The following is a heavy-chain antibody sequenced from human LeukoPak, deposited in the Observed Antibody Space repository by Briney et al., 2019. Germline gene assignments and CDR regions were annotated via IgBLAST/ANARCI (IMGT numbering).Heavy chain of an antibody. D-gene: IGHD3-10*02. CDR3: AELGITMIGGV. Sequence: GGSLRLSCAASGFTFSRYNLNWVRQAPGKGLEWVSYISSSGSTIYYADSVKGRFTISRDNAKNSLYLQMNSLRAEDTAVYYCAELGITMIGGVWGKGTTVTISS. CDR1: GFTFSRYN. V-gene: IGHV3-48*04. CDR2: ISSSGSTI. J-gene: IGHJ6*04.